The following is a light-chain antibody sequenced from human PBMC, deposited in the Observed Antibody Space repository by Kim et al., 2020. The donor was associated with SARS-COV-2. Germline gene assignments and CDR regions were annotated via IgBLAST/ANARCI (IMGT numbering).Light chain of an antibody. CDR2: EDA. CDR1: RLENTL. V-gene: IGLV3-1*01. J-gene: IGLJ3*02. CDR3: QACHSSTEG. Sequence: ASTGQTAIITCSGARLENTLVTWYQQKPGQSPVWVIYEDAKRTAGIPERFSGSNAGNTATLTISGTQAVDEADYYCQACHSSTEGFGGGTQLTVL.